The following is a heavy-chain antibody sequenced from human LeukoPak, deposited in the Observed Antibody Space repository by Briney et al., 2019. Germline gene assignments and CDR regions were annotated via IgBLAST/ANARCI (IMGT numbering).Heavy chain of an antibody. Sequence: GGSLRLSCAASGFTFGSHWMNWVRQAPGEGPVWVSRIDGDGSTTVYADSVQGRFSISRDNAKSTLYLHMNSLRAEDTAVYYCAREGGGYCSGINCWKWFDPWGQGTLVTVSS. J-gene: IGHJ5*02. V-gene: IGHV3-74*01. CDR3: AREGGGYCSGINCWKWFDP. D-gene: IGHD2-15*01. CDR2: IDGDGSTT. CDR1: GFTFGSHW.